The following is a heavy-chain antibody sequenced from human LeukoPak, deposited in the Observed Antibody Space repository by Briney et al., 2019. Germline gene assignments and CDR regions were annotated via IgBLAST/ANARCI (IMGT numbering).Heavy chain of an antibody. J-gene: IGHJ4*02. V-gene: IGHV3-53*01. D-gene: IGHD3-10*01. CDR3: ARASTKSPLRFVLLFDH. CDR2: IYTGGTV. Sequence: PGGSLRLSCTPSGFNVNRYYMGWVRQAPGKRLEWVSVIYTGGTVHYAASVKGRFTISRDDSKNTLYLQMSHLRAEDTAVYYCARASTKSPLRFVLLFDHWGQGTLVTVSS. CDR1: GFNVNRYY.